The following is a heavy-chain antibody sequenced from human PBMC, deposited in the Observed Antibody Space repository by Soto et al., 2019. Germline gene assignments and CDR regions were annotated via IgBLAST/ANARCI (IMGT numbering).Heavy chain of an antibody. V-gene: IGHV1-3*01. J-gene: IGHJ5*02. D-gene: IGHD2-15*01. CDR3: ARGIATGQLDP. CDR1: GYTFTRYT. CDR2: FNPDNGNT. Sequence: QVQLVQSGAEVKKPGASVKISCKSSGYTFTRYTMNWVRQAPGQRLEWMGWFNPDNGNTKSSQKFPDRVSITRDTSASTAYMDLSSLRSEDTAVYYCARGIATGQLDPWGQGTLVTVSS.